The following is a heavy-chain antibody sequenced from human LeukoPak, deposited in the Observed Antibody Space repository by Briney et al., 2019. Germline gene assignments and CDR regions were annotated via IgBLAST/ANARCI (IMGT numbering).Heavy chain of an antibody. V-gene: IGHV3-23*01. CDR2: ISGSGGST. CDR3: AKDSVRGYDY. D-gene: IGHD3-10*01. J-gene: IGHJ4*02. CDR1: GFTFSSYA. Sequence: GGSLRLSCAPSGFTFSSYAMSWVRQAAGKGLEWVSAISGSGGSTYYADSVKGRFTISRDNSKNTLYLQMNSLRAEDTAVYYCAKDSVRGYDYWGQGTLVTVSS.